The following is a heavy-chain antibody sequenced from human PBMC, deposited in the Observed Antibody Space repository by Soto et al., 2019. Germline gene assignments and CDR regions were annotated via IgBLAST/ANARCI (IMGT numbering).Heavy chain of an antibody. V-gene: IGHV3-48*03. CDR3: ASRNTGGFDY. J-gene: IGHJ4*02. Sequence: PGGSLRLSCAASGFTFRSYEVNWVRQAPGKGLEWVSYISSSGSTIYYADSVKGRFTISRDNAKNSLYLQMNSLRVEDTAVYYCASRNTGGFDYWGQGTLVTVSS. D-gene: IGHD2-2*02. CDR1: GFTFRSYE. CDR2: ISSSGSTI.